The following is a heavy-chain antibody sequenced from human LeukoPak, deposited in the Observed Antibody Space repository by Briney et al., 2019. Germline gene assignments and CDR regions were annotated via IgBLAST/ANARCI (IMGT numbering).Heavy chain of an antibody. CDR3: ARDRYCSGV. D-gene: IGHD2-15*01. Sequence: GGSLRLPCAASGFTFSSYWTSWVRQAPGKGLEWVANIKQDESERYYVVSVKGRFTISRDNAKNSLYLQMNSLRAEDTAVYYCARDRYCSGVWGQGTLVTVSS. V-gene: IGHV3-7*01. J-gene: IGHJ4*02. CDR1: GFTFSSYW. CDR2: IKQDESER.